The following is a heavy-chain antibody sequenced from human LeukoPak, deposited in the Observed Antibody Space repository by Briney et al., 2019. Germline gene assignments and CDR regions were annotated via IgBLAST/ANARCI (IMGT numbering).Heavy chain of an antibody. Sequence: GASVKVSCKASGYTFTSYGISWVRQAPGQGLEWMGWISAYNGNTNYAQKLQGRVTMTTDTSTSTAYMELRSLRSDDTAVYYCARVRLEPNYYYYGMDVWGKGTTDTVSS. V-gene: IGHV1-18*04. CDR2: ISAYNGNT. D-gene: IGHD1-1*01. J-gene: IGHJ6*04. CDR1: GYTFTSYG. CDR3: ARVRLEPNYYYYGMDV.